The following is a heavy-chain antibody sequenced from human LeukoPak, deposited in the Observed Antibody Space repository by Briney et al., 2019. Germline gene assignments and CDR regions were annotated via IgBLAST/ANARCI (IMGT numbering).Heavy chain of an antibody. V-gene: IGHV3-48*03. Sequence: GGSLRLSCAASGFTFSSYEMNWVRQAPGKGLEWASYISSSGSTIYYADSVKGRFTISRDNAKNSLYLQMNSLRAEDTAVYYCARSTYGDYSPYFDYWGQGTLVTVSS. CDR1: GFTFSSYE. CDR2: ISSSGSTI. J-gene: IGHJ4*02. D-gene: IGHD4-17*01. CDR3: ARSTYGDYSPYFDY.